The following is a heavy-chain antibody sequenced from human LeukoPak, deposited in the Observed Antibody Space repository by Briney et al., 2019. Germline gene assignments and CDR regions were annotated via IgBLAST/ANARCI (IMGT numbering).Heavy chain of an antibody. Sequence: SVKVSCKASGGTFNSYAISWVRQAPGQGLEWMGGIIPIFGTANYAQKFQGRVTITADESTSTAYMDLASLRSEDTAVYYCARAPNFYDSSGYLLSLDYWGQGTLVTVSS. CDR3: ARAPNFYDSSGYLLSLDY. CDR1: GGTFNSYA. CDR2: IIPIFGTA. D-gene: IGHD3-22*01. J-gene: IGHJ4*02. V-gene: IGHV1-69*01.